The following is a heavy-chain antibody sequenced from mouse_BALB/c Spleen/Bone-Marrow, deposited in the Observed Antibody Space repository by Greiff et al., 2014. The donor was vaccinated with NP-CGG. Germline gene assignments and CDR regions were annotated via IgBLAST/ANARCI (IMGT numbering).Heavy chain of an antibody. CDR2: IYPGDEST. CDR3: ARSPTGTFAY. V-gene: IGHV1-82*01. J-gene: IGHJ3*01. CDR1: GYAFSSSW. D-gene: IGHD4-1*01. Sequence: VKLVESGPELVKPGASVKISCKASGYAFSSSWMNWVMQRPGQGLEWIGRIYPGDESTNYNGKFKGKATLTADKSSSTVYMQLSSLTSVDSAVYFCARSPTGTFAYWGQGTLVTVSA.